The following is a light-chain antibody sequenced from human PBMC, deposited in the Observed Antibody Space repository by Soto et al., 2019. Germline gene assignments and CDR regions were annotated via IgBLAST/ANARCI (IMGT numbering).Light chain of an antibody. CDR1: QSVNSNY. CDR2: GAS. V-gene: IGKV3-20*01. J-gene: IGKJ3*01. CDR3: HQYGTSPLT. Sequence: EIVLTQSPGPLSLSPGARATLSCRASQSVNSNYLAWLQHKPGQAPRFLIYGASSRAAGIPDRFSGSGSGTDFTLSISRLEPEDFAMYYCHQYGTSPLTFGPGTKVDIK.